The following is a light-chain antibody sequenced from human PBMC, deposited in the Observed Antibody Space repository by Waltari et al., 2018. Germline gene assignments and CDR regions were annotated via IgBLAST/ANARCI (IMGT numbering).Light chain of an antibody. Sequence: DIQMTQSPSSLSASIGDRVILTCRASQNINNNLNWYQQKSGKAPIILIFGGSNLQSGVPSRFSGSGSGTEFTLAIHSLQPEDAASYYCQQSYSMSWTFGQGTKVEIK. CDR1: QNINNN. CDR2: GGS. J-gene: IGKJ1*01. V-gene: IGKV1-39*01. CDR3: QQSYSMSWT.